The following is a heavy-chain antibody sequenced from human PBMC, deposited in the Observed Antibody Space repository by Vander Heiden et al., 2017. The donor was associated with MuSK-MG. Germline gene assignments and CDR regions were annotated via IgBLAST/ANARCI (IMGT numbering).Heavy chain of an antibody. D-gene: IGHD3-10*01. V-gene: IGHV3-11*05. CDR3: ARVYGSGSYYKYYFDY. Sequence: QVQLVESGGGLVKPGGSLRLSCAASGFTFSDYYMSWIRQAPGKGLEWVSYISSSSSYTNYADSVKGRFTISRDNAKNSLYLQMNSLRAEDTAVYYCARVYGSGSYYKYYFDYWGQGTLVTVSS. CDR2: ISSSSSYT. J-gene: IGHJ4*02. CDR1: GFTFSDYY.